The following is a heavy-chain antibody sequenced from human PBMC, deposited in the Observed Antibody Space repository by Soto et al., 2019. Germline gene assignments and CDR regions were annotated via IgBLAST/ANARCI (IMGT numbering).Heavy chain of an antibody. D-gene: IGHD6-19*01. J-gene: IGHJ4*02. Sequence: EVQLLESGGGVVQPGGSLRLSGVASGFNFKKFAMAWVRQAPGEGLEWVSGISCCGGSTSYADSVKGRFSTARDDSKNTLSLQMNGLRVEDTALYFCAKADGEQWLIPHLDNWGQGTLVTVS. CDR2: ISCCGGST. CDR1: GFNFKKFA. V-gene: IGHV3-23*01. CDR3: AKADGEQWLIPHLDN.